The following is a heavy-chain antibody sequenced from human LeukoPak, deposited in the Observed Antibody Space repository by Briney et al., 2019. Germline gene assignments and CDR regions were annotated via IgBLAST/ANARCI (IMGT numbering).Heavy chain of an antibody. CDR2: IYYSGST. CDR3: ARQGLSITGTTHFDY. J-gene: IGHJ4*02. V-gene: IGHV4-39*01. CDR1: GGSISSSSYY. Sequence: SETLSLTCTVSGGSISSSSYYWGWIRQPPGKGLEWIGSIYYSGSTYYNLSLKSRVTISVDTSKNQFSLKLSSVTAADTAVYYCARQGLSITGTTHFDYWGQGTLATVSS. D-gene: IGHD1-7*01.